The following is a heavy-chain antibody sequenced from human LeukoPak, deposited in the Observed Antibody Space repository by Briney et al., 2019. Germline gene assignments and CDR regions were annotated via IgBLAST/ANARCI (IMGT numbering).Heavy chain of an antibody. CDR3: ASWDYYGSGRIDY. V-gene: IGHV4-59*01. D-gene: IGHD3-10*01. CDR2: IYYSGST. Sequence: SETLSLTCTVSGGSISSYYWSWIRQPPGKGQEWIGYIYYSGSTNYNPSLKSRVTISVDTSKNQFSLKLSSVTAADTAVYYCASWDYYGSGRIDYWGQGTLVTVSS. CDR1: GGSISSYY. J-gene: IGHJ4*02.